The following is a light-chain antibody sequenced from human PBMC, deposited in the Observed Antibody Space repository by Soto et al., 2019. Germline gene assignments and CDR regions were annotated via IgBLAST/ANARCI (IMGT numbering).Light chain of an antibody. J-gene: IGKJ5*01. Sequence: EIPLTQSPSFLSASVGDRVTITCRASQGISSYLAWYQQRPGKAPNLLIFTASTLQSGVPSRLSGSGSGTEFTLTISSLQPEDFAKYYCQQRHSYPITFGQGTLLEIK. CDR2: TAS. CDR3: QQRHSYPIT. V-gene: IGKV1-9*01. CDR1: QGISSY.